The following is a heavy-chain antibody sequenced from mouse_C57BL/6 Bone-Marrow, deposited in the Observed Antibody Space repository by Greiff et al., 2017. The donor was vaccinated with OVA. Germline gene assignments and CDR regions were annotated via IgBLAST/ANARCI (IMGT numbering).Heavy chain of an antibody. CDR3: TRDSMITTGYYYAMDY. D-gene: IGHD2-4*01. CDR2: ISSGGDYI. J-gene: IGHJ4*01. Sequence: EVKLMESGEGLVKPGGSLKLSCAASGFTFSSYAMSWVRQTPEKRLEWVAYISSGGDYIYYADTVKGRFTISRDNARNTLYLQMSSLKSEDTAMYYCTRDSMITTGYYYAMDYWGQGTSVTVAS. CDR1: GFTFSSYA. V-gene: IGHV5-9-1*02.